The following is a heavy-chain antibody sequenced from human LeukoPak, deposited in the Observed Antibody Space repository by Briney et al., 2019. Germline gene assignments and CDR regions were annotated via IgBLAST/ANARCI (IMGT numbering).Heavy chain of an antibody. V-gene: IGHV1-69*04. CDR3: ASVYCSSTSCYTGHYYYYGMDV. D-gene: IGHD2-2*02. CDR1: GYTFTSYG. J-gene: IGHJ6*02. CDR2: IIPILGIA. Sequence: SVKVSCKASGYTFTSYGISWVRQAPGQGLEWMGRIIPILGIANYAQKFQGRVTITADKSTSTAYMELSSLRSEDTAVYYCASVYCSSTSCYTGHYYYYGMDVWGQGTTVTVSS.